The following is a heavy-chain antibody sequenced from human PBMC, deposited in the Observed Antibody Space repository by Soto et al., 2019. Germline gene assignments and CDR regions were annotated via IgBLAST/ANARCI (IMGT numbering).Heavy chain of an antibody. CDR2: ISSSSSTI. V-gene: IGHV3-48*01. CDR1: GFTFSSYS. CDR3: ARDLAKAWDY. Sequence: EVQLVESGGGLVQPGGSLRLSCAASGFTFSSYSMNWVRQAPGKGLEWVSYISSSSSTIYYADSVKGRFTISRDNAKNSLYLQMNSLRAEDTAVYYCARDLAKAWDYWGQGTLVTVSS. J-gene: IGHJ4*02.